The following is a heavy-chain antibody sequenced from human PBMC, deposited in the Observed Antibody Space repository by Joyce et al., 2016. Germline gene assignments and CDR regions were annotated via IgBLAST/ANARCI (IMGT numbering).Heavy chain of an antibody. CDR3: AKILTATYSSGWFLDY. CDR2: ISYDGIYK. D-gene: IGHD6-25*01. V-gene: IGHV3-30*18. CDR1: GLTLRNYG. J-gene: IGHJ4*02. Sequence: QVQLVESGGGVVQPGRSLRLSCAACGLTLRNYGVHWVRQGPGKGLGWVAGISYDGIYKYYADSVKGRFTIARDNSKNTVFLEMNSLRTEDTAVYYCAKILTATYSSGWFLDYWGQGTLVTVSS.